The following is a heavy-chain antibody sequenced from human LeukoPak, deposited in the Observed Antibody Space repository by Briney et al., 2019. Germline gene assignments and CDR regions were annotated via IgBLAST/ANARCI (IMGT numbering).Heavy chain of an antibody. J-gene: IGHJ4*02. CDR2: MNPNSGNT. D-gene: IGHD3-9*01. CDR3: ARSASGTGYTA. V-gene: IGHV1-8*02. Sequence: GASVKVSCKASGGTFSSYAISWVRQATGQGLEWIGKMNPNSGNTGYAQKFQGRVTMTRSTSVSTVHMELNSLTSEDTAVYFCARSASGTGYTAWGQGTLVTVSS. CDR1: GGTFSSYA.